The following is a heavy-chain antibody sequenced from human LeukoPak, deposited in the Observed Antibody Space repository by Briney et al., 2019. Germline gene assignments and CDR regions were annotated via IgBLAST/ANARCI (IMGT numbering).Heavy chain of an antibody. Sequence: SETLSLTCTVSGGSISSSSYYWGWIRQPPGKGLEWIGSIYYSGSTYFNPSLKSRVTTSVDTSKNQFSLKVTSVTAADTAVYYCATVVPAARFAYWGQGILVTVSS. CDR1: GGSISSSSYY. V-gene: IGHV4-39*01. J-gene: IGHJ4*02. D-gene: IGHD2-2*01. CDR2: IYYSGST. CDR3: ATVVPAARFAY.